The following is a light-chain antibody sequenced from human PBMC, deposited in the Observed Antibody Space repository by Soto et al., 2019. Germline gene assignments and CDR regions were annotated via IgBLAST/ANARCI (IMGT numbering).Light chain of an antibody. CDR1: SGSIASNY. J-gene: IGLJ2*01. Sequence: NFMLTQPHSVSESPGKTVTISCTRSSGSIASNYVQWYQQRPGSAPTTVIYEDNQRPSGVPDRFSGSIDSSSNSASLTISGLKTEDEAAYYCQSYYSSNQVFGGGTKLTVL. CDR2: EDN. V-gene: IGLV6-57*03. CDR3: QSYYSSNQV.